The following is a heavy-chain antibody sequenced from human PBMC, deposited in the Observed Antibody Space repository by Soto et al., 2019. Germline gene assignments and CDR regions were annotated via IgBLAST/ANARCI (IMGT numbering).Heavy chain of an antibody. Sequence: PSSTLPLTCSVSGGSISSYYWSWIRQPPGKGLEWIGYVYYSGSTNYNPSLKSRVTISVDTSKNQFSLKLSSVTAADTAAYYCARDGDGIRTTKPYNYNSMAGWGHGSKVT. D-gene: IGHD3-10*01. V-gene: IGHV4-59*01. CDR1: GGSISSYY. J-gene: IGHJ6*02. CDR3: ARDGDGIRTTKPYNYNSMAG. CDR2: VYYSGST.